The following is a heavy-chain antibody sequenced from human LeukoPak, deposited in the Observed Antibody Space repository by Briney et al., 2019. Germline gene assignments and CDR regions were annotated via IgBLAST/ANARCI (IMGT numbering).Heavy chain of an antibody. D-gene: IGHD5-18*01. J-gene: IGHJ6*02. CDR2: ISGSGGST. CDR3: AKGLYSYGNLDYYYYYGMDV. Sequence: PGGSLRLSCAASGFTISSYAMSWVRQAPGKGLEWVSSISGSGGSTYYADSVKGRFTVSRDNSKNTLYLQMNSLRAEDTAVYYCAKGLYSYGNLDYYYYYGMDVWGQGTTVTVSS. CDR1: GFTISSYA. V-gene: IGHV3-23*01.